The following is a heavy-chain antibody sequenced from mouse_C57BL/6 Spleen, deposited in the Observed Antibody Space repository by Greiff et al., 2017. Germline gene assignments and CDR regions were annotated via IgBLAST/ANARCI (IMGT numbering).Heavy chain of an antibody. Sequence: QVQLKQSGAELARPGASVKLSCKASGYTFTSYGISWVKQRTGQGLEWIGEIYPRSGNTYYNEKFKGKATLTADKSSSTAYMELRSLTSEDSAVYFCARQGSNYLDYWGQGTTLTVSS. CDR2: IYPRSGNT. CDR3: ARQGSNYLDY. D-gene: IGHD1-1*01. V-gene: IGHV1-81*01. CDR1: GYTFTSYG. J-gene: IGHJ2*01.